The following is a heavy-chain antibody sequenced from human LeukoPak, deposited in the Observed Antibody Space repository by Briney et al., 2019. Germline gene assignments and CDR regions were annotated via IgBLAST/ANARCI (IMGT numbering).Heavy chain of an antibody. CDR1: GGSISSYY. J-gene: IGHJ5*02. CDR3: ARHREEYSSGWYRLLWFDP. CDR2: IYYSGST. V-gene: IGHV4-39*01. D-gene: IGHD6-19*01. Sequence: PPETLSLTCTVSGGSISSYYWGWIRQPPGKGLEWIGSIYYSGSTYYNPSLKSRVTISVDTSKNQFSLKLSSVTAADTAVYYCARHREEYSSGWYRLLWFDPWGQGTLVTVSS.